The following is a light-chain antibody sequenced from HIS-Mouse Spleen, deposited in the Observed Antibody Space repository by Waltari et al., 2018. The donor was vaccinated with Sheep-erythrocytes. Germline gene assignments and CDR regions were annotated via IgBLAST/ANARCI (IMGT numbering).Light chain of an antibody. CDR1: QSIRND. V-gene: IGKV1-6*01. CDR3: LQDYNYPYT. Sequence: AIQMTQSPSSLSASVGDRVTITCRASQSIRNDLGWYQQKPGKAPKLLIYDASSLQSVVPSRFAGSGSGTDFTLTISSLQPEDFATYYCLQDYNYPYTFGQGTKLEIK. J-gene: IGKJ2*01. CDR2: DAS.